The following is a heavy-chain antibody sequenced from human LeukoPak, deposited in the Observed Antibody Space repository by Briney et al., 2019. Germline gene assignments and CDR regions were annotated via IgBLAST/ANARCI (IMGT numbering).Heavy chain of an antibody. CDR1: GFTFSSYS. V-gene: IGHV3-48*01. D-gene: IGHD1-26*01. CDR2: ISSSSSTI. CDR3: ARDRTGTLVGATPDAFDI. J-gene: IGHJ3*02. Sequence: GGSLRLSCAASGFTFSSYSMNWVRQAPGKGLEWVSYISSSSSTIYYADSVKGRFTISRDNAKNSLYLQMNSLRAEDTAVYYCARDRTGTLVGATPDAFDIWGQGTMVTVSS.